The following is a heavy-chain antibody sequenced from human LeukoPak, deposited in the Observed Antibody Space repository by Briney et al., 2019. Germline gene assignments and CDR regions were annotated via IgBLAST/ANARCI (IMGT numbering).Heavy chain of an antibody. CDR3: ARHANIAAAGDY. D-gene: IGHD6-25*01. CDR2: IDYSGST. V-gene: IGHV4-39*01. Sequence: PSETRSPTCTVADASTSSSSYYWGWIRQPPGKGLEWIARIDYSGSTYYSPSLKSRVTISVDTSKNQFSLKLSSVTAADTAVYYCARHANIAAAGDYWGQGTLITVSS. J-gene: IGHJ4*02. CDR1: DASTSSSSYY.